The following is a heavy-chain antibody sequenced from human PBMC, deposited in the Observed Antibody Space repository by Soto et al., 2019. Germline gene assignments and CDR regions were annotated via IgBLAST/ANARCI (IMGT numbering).Heavy chain of an antibody. CDR2: VIPIFGTA. Sequence: QVQLVQSGAEVKKPGSSVKVSCKASGGTFSSYAISWVRQAPGQGLEWMGGVIPIFGTANYAQKFQGRVTITPDESTSTAYMELSSLRSEDTAVYYCARDSFGEQQLVADPLLYYYYGMDVWGQGTTVTVSS. CDR1: GGTFSSYA. CDR3: ARDSFGEQQLVADPLLYYYYGMDV. V-gene: IGHV1-69*01. D-gene: IGHD6-13*01. J-gene: IGHJ6*02.